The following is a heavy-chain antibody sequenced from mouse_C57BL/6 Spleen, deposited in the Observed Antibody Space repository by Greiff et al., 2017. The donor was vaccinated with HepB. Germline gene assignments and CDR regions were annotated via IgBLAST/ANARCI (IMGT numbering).Heavy chain of an antibody. CDR1: GYTFTSYW. V-gene: IGHV1-59*01. CDR3: ARSDSNGFAY. J-gene: IGHJ3*01. D-gene: IGHD2-5*01. Sequence: VQLQQSGAELVRPGTSVKLSCKASGYTFTSYWMHWVKQRPGQGLEWIGVIDPSDSYTNYNQKFKGKATLTVDKSSSTAYMHLSSLTSEDSAVYYCARSDSNGFAYWGQGTRVTVSA. CDR2: IDPSDSYT.